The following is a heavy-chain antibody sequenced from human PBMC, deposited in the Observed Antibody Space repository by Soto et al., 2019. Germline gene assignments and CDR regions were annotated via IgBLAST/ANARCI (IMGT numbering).Heavy chain of an antibody. J-gene: IGHJ4*02. CDR2: FDPEDGET. CDR1: GYTLTELS. D-gene: IGHD3-22*01. CDR3: ATGPYYYDSSGYQY. Sequence: ASMKVSCKVSGYTLTELSMHWVRQAPGKGLEWMGGFDPEDGETIYAQKFQGRVTMTEDTSTDTAYMELSSLRSEDTAVYYCATGPYYYDSSGYQYWGQGTLVTVSS. V-gene: IGHV1-24*01.